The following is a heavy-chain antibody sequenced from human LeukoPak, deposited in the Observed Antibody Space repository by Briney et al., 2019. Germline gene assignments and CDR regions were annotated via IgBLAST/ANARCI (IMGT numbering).Heavy chain of an antibody. V-gene: IGHV4-31*03. CDR3: ARARSRQNWFDP. D-gene: IGHD6-13*01. CDR1: GGSISSGGYY. J-gene: IGHJ5*02. Sequence: PSETLSLTCTVSGGSISSGGYYWSWIRQHPGKGLEWIGYIYYSGSTYYNPSLKSRVTISVDTSKNQFSLKLSSVTAADTAVYYCARARSRQNWFDPWGRGTLVTVSS. CDR2: IYYSGST.